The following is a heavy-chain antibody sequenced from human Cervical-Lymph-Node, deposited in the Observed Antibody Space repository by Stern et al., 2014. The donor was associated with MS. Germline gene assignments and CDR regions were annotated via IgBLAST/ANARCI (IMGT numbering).Heavy chain of an antibody. CDR2: ISNNSPHT. D-gene: IGHD4-17*01. CDR1: GFTFSHYS. J-gene: IGHJ4*02. Sequence: EVQLLESGGGLVKPGESLRLSCDASGFTFSHYSINWVRQDPGQALEWISSISNNSPHTYYADSVEARFTISRDSAKDSVSLHMVSLRAEDTAVYYCARARVGDYARSPHLDSWGQGTLVTVSS. V-gene: IGHV3-21*01. CDR3: ARARVGDYARSPHLDS.